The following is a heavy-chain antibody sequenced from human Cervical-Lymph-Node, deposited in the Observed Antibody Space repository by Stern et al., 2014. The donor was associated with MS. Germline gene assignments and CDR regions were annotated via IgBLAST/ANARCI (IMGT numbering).Heavy chain of an antibody. CDR1: GGTFSTLE. D-gene: IGHD6-13*01. Sequence: VQLVESGAEMKKPGSSMKVSCEASGGTFSTLEISWVRLPPGQRLEWLGGIVPLLGTTNYAQKVQGRLTIVADESTNTVNMELSSLRSEDTAVYYCVRDQGGVAASWGQGTLVTVSS. CDR3: VRDQGGVAAS. CDR2: IVPLLGTT. J-gene: IGHJ4*02. V-gene: IGHV1-69*01.